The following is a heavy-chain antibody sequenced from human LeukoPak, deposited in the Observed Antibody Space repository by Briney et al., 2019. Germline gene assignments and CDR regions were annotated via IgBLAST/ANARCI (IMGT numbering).Heavy chain of an antibody. V-gene: IGHV1-2*02. D-gene: IGHD3-10*01. Sequence: GASVKVSCKASGGTFSSYAISWVRQAPGQGLEWMGWINPNSGGTNYAQKFQGRVTMTRDTSISTAYMELSRLRSDDTAVYYCARPLGIMSRDAFDIWGQGTMVTVSS. CDR3: ARPLGIMSRDAFDI. CDR2: INPNSGGT. CDR1: GGTFSSYA. J-gene: IGHJ3*02.